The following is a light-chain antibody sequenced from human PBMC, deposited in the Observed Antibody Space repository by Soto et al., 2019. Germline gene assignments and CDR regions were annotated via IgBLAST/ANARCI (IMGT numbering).Light chain of an antibody. Sequence: QSVLTQPPSVSGAPGQRVTISCTGSSSNIGAGYVVHWYQQLPGAAPKLLIFSDNNRPSGVPDRFSGSKSGTSASLAITGLRAEDEADYYCSSYAGSSNVFGTGTKVTVL. V-gene: IGLV1-40*01. CDR2: SDN. CDR1: SSNIGAGYV. J-gene: IGLJ1*01. CDR3: SSYAGSSNV.